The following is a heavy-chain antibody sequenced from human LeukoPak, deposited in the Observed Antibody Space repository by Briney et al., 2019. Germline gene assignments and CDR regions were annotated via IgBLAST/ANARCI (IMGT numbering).Heavy chain of an antibody. V-gene: IGHV4-4*07. CDR2: IYTSGST. J-gene: IGHJ5*02. CDR1: GGSISSYY. Sequence: SETLSLTYTVSGGSISSYYWSWIRQPAGKGLEWIGRIYTSGSTNYNPSLKSRVTISVDTSKNQFSLKLSSVTAADTAVYYCARSIVVVPAGEGFWFDPWGQGTLVTVSS. CDR3: ARSIVVVPAGEGFWFDP. D-gene: IGHD2-2*01.